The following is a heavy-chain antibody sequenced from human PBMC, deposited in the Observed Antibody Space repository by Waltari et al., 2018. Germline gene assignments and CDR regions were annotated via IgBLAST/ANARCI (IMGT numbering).Heavy chain of an antibody. D-gene: IGHD6-6*01. Sequence: VQLVQSGAEVKKPGSSVKVSCKASGGTFSSYAISWVRQAPGQGLEWMGGSIPIRGIANYAQKFQGRVTITADKSTSTAYMELSSLRSEDTAVYYCARSYSSSSGPDYWGQGTLVTVSS. J-gene: IGHJ4*02. V-gene: IGHV1-69*10. CDR3: ARSYSSSSGPDY. CDR1: GGTFSSYA. CDR2: SIPIRGIA.